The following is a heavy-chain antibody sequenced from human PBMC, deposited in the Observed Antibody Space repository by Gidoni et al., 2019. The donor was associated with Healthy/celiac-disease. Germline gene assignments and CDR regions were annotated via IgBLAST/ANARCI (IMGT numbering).Heavy chain of an antibody. D-gene: IGHD5-18*01. J-gene: IGHJ5*02. CDR3: AKRVTERMYNWFDP. Sequence: EVQLVESGGGVVQPGGSRRRSCAASGFTLGSYAMSWVRQAPGKGLEWVSAISGSGGSTSYADSVKGRFTISRDNSKNTLYLQMNSLRAEDTAVYYCAKRVTERMYNWFDPWGQGTLVTVSS. V-gene: IGHV3-23*04. CDR2: ISGSGGST. CDR1: GFTLGSYA.